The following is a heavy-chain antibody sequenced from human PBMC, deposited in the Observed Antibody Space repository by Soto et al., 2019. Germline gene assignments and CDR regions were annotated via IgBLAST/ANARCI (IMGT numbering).Heavy chain of an antibody. CDR2: IWYDGSNK. J-gene: IGHJ6*02. V-gene: IGHV3-33*01. CDR3: ARESIAARPGGYYYYGMDV. CDR1: GLTFSSYG. Sequence: GGSLRLSCAASGLTFSSYGMHWVRQAPGKGLEWVAVIWYDGSNKYYADSVKGRFTISRDNSKNTLYLQMNSLRAEDTAVYYCARESIAARPGGYYYYGMDVWGQGTTVTVSS. D-gene: IGHD6-6*01.